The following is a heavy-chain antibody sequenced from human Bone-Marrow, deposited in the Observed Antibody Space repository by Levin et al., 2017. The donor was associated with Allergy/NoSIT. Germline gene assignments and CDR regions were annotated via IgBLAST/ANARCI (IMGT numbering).Heavy chain of an antibody. V-gene: IGHV3-23*01. CDR3: AKVAKDYYYYMDV. CDR1: GFTFSSYA. J-gene: IGHJ6*03. CDR2: ISGSGGST. Sequence: GESLKISCAASGFTFSSYAMSWVRQAPGKGLEWVSAISGSGGSTYYADSVKGRFTISRDNSKNTLYLQMNSLRAEDTAVYYCAKVAKDYYYYMDVWGKGTTVTVSS.